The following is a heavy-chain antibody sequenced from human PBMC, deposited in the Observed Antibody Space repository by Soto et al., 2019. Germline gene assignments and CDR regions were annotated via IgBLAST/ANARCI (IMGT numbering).Heavy chain of an antibody. Sequence: GGSLRLSCAASGFTVSSNCMSWVRQAPGKGLEWVSVIYSGGSTYYADSVKGRFTITRDNAKNSLYLEMNSLRDEDTAVYYCASHYDMWSGYLAPVDYWGQGTLVIVSS. CDR3: ASHYDMWSGYLAPVDY. V-gene: IGHV3-53*01. D-gene: IGHD3-3*01. J-gene: IGHJ4*02. CDR2: IYSGGST. CDR1: GFTVSSNC.